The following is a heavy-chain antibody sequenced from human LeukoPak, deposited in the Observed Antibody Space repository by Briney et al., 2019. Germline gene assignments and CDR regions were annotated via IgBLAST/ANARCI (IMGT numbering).Heavy chain of an antibody. Sequence: GGSLRLSCAASGFTFSSYSMNWVRQAPGKGLEWVSYISSRGNTMFYADSVKGRFTISRDSAKKSLYLQMNSLRDGDTALYYCARVRSGIDMWGQGTMVTVAS. J-gene: IGHJ3*02. CDR1: GFTFSSYS. CDR2: ISSRGNTM. CDR3: ARVRSGIDM. D-gene: IGHD3-10*01. V-gene: IGHV3-48*02.